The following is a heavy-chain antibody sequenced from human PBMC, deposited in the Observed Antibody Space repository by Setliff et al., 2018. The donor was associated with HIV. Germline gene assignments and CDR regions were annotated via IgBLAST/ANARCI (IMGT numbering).Heavy chain of an antibody. Sequence: PSETLSLTCTVSGGSISSHYWSWIRQPAGKGLEWIGRIYNSGNTNYNPSLKSRVNMSVDASKNQFSLNLKPVTAADTAVYYCARDGVQYSSGWNGYYCDYWGQGTLVTVSS. V-gene: IGHV4-4*07. CDR1: GGSISSHY. CDR3: ARDGVQYSSGWNGYYCDY. D-gene: IGHD6-19*01. CDR2: IYNSGNT. J-gene: IGHJ4*02.